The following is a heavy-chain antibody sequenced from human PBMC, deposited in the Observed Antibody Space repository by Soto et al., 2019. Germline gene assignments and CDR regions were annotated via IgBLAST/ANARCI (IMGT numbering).Heavy chain of an antibody. V-gene: IGHV1-69*13. CDR2: IIPIFGTA. J-gene: IGHJ6*02. CDR1: GGTFSSYA. CDR3: ARMRELRHYYYYGMDV. Sequence: SVKVSCKASGGTFSSYAISWVRQAPGQGLEWMGGIIPIFGTANYAQKFQGRVTITADESTSTAYMELSSLRSEDTAVYYCARMRELRHYYYYGMDVWGQGTMVTVSS. D-gene: IGHD1-26*01.